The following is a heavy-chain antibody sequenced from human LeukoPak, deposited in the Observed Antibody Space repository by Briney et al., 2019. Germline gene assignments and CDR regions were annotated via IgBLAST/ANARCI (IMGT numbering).Heavy chain of an antibody. V-gene: IGHV3-43*01. D-gene: IGHD3-22*01. CDR2: ISWDGGST. CDR3: AKDMLDDSSGPLFDY. CDR1: GFTFDDYT. J-gene: IGHJ4*02. Sequence: GGPLRLSCAASGFTFDDYTMHWVRQAPGKGLEWVSLISWDGGSTYYADSVKGRFTISRDNSKNSLYLQMNSLRTEDTALYYCAKDMLDDSSGPLFDYWGQGTLVTVSS.